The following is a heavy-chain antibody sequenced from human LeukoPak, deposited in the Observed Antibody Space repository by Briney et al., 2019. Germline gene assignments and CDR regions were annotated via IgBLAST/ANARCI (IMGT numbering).Heavy chain of an antibody. CDR3: ARAGDYCSSTSCHSPLDY. CDR2: INPNSGGT. V-gene: IGHV1-2*02. J-gene: IGHJ4*02. Sequence: ASMKVSCKASGYTFTGYYMHWVRQAPGQGLEWMGWINPNSGGTNYAQKFQGRVTMTRDTSISTAYMELSRLRSDDTAVYYCARAGDYCSSTSCHSPLDYRGQGTLVTVSS. CDR1: GYTFTGYY. D-gene: IGHD2-2*01.